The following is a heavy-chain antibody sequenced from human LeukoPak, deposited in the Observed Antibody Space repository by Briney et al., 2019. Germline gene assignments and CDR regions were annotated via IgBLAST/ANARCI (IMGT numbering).Heavy chain of an antibody. J-gene: IGHJ5*02. V-gene: IGHV1-69*06. CDR2: IIPISGKA. CDR1: GGTFSTYA. Sequence: ASVKVSCKASGGTFSTYAITWVRQAPGQGLEWMGGIIPISGKANYAQKFQGRVTITADKSTSTAYMELSRLTSDDTAVYYCARAGGRSWFDPWGQGTLVTVSS. CDR3: ARAGGRSWFDP.